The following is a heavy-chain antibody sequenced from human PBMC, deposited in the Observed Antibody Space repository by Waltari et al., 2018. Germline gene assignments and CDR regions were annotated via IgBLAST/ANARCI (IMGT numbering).Heavy chain of an antibody. D-gene: IGHD3-3*01. J-gene: IGHJ4*02. Sequence: QVQLVQSGAEVKRPGASVKVSCKDSGYIFTDYYMHWVRKAAGQVREWMGWINPISGGTNYAQKSQGRVFITRDTSIGTVYMELSSLQSDDTAIYYCASWSAPFDYRGQGTLVSVSS. CDR3: ASWSAPFDY. CDR2: INPISGGT. CDR1: GYIFTDYY. V-gene: IGHV1-2*02.